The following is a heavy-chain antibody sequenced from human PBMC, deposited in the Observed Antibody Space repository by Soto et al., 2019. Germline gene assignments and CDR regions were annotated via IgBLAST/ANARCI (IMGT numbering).Heavy chain of an antibody. D-gene: IGHD3-16*01. CDR2: IHSIRSII. V-gene: IGHV3-48*02. Sequence: EVQLVESGGGLVQPGGSLRLSCAVSGFTFSSHAMNWVRQAPGKGLEWVAYIHSIRSIIYYADSVKGRFTISRDNAKNSLYLQTDSPRDADTAVYDCARDARNADYDYWGQGTLVTVSS. J-gene: IGHJ4*02. CDR1: GFTFSSHA. CDR3: ARDARNADYDY.